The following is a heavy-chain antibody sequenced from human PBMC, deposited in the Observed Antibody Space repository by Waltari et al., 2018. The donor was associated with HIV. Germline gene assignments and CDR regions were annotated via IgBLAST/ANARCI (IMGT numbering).Heavy chain of an antibody. D-gene: IGHD3-10*01. J-gene: IGHJ4*02. V-gene: IGHV3-23*01. CDR2: ISGSGGST. CDR3: AKNLGYYGSGTYRYYFDY. Sequence: EVQLLESGGGLVQPGGSLRLSCAASGFTFSSYAMIWVRQAPGKGLVWVSGISGSGGSTYYADSVKGRFTISRDNSKNTLYLQMNSLRAEDTAVYYCAKNLGYYGSGTYRYYFDYWGQGTLVTVSS. CDR1: GFTFSSYA.